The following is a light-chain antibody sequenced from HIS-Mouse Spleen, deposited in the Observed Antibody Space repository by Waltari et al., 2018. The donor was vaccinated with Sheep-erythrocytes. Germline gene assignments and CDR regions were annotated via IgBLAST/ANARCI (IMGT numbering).Light chain of an antibody. CDR1: QSVLYSSKNKNY. CDR2: WAS. Sequence: IVMTQSPDSLAVSLGERATINRKSSQSVLYSSKNKNYLAWYQQKPGQPPKLLIYWASTRESGVPDRFSGSGSGTDFTLTISSLQAEDVAVYYCQQYYSTPLTFGGGTKVEIK. J-gene: IGKJ4*01. CDR3: QQYYSTPLT. V-gene: IGKV4-1*01.